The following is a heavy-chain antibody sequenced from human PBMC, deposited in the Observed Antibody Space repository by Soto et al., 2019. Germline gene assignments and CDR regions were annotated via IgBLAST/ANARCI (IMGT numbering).Heavy chain of an antibody. CDR3: ARGGYYDILTGYYTFIFDY. D-gene: IGHD3-9*01. CDR2: INHSGST. CDR1: GGSFSGYY. V-gene: IGHV4-34*01. Sequence: SETLSLTCAVYGGSFSGYYWTWIRQPPGTGLEWIGEINHSGSTNYNPSLKCRVTISVDTSKNQFSLKLSSVTAADTAVYYCARGGYYDILTGYYTFIFDYWGQGTPVTSPQ. J-gene: IGHJ4*02.